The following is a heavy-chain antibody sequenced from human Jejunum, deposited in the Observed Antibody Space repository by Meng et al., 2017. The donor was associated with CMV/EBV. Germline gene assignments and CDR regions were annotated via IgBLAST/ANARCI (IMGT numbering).Heavy chain of an antibody. V-gene: IGHV1-69*04. CDR3: ATLPIFYYAMDV. CDR1: GVTFSAYA. Sequence: SGVTFSAYAISWVRQAPGQGLEWMGRIIPVLGKPTYALKFQDRITITADKFTSTAYMELSSLRSEDTAVYYCATLPIFYYAMDVWGQGTTVTVSS. J-gene: IGHJ6*02. D-gene: IGHD2-21*02. CDR2: IIPVLGKP.